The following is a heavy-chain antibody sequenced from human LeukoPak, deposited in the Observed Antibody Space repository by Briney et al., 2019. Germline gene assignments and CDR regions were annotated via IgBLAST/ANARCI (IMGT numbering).Heavy chain of an antibody. Sequence: GGSLRLSCAASGFTFSSYEMNWVRQAPGKGLEWISYISASGTITHYADSVEGRFTISRDNAKNSLYLQMNSLRAEDTAIYYCARGVCSGGSFLLSNWYFDLWGRGTLVTVSS. CDR2: ISASGTIT. J-gene: IGHJ2*01. D-gene: IGHD2-15*01. CDR3: ARGVCSGGSFLLSNWYFDL. CDR1: GFTFSSYE. V-gene: IGHV3-48*03.